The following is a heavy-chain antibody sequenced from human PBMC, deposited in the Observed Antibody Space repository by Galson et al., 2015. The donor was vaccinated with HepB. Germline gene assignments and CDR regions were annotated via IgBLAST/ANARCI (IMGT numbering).Heavy chain of an antibody. V-gene: IGHV3-23*01. CDR3: ARELGGHRADYFEY. CDR1: GFTFGQDG. D-gene: IGHD4-23*01. CDR2: ISGSGDYI. J-gene: IGHJ4*02. Sequence: SLRLACAASGFTFGQDGMSWVRQAPGKGLEWVSVISGSGDYINYADSVRGRFTISRDNSRSTLYLHMNSLRVEDTAIYYCARELGGHRADYFEYWGQGTLVTVSS.